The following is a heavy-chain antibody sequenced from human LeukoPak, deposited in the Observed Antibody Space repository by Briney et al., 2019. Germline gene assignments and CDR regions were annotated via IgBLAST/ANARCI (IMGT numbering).Heavy chain of an antibody. CDR1: GGSISSYY. J-gene: IGHJ4*02. D-gene: IGHD2-2*01. CDR2: IYYSGST. Sequence: SETLSLTCTVSGGSISSYYWSWIRQPPGKGLEWIGYIYYSGSTNYNPSLKSRVTISVDTSKNQFSLKLSSMTAADTAVYYCARVSCSSTSCHYYFDYWGQGTLVTVSS. V-gene: IGHV4-59*01. CDR3: ARVSCSSTSCHYYFDY.